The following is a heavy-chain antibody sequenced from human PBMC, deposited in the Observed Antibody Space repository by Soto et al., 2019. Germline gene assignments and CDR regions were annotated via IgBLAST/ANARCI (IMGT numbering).Heavy chain of an antibody. CDR3: AYRLGIALAGKSLAFDY. CDR1: GFSLSTSGVG. CDR2: IYWNENG. J-gene: IGHJ4*02. V-gene: IGHV2-5*01. D-gene: IGHD6-19*01. Sequence: SGPTLVNPTQTLTLTCTFSGFSLSTSGVGVGWIRQSPGKALEWLALIYWNENGRYTPSLKSRLTITKDTSKNQVVLTMTNVDPVDTGTYYCAYRLGIALAGKSLAFDYWGQGIVGTVSS.